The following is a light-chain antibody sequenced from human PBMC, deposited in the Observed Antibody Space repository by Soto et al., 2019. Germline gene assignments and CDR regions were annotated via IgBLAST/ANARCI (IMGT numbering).Light chain of an antibody. CDR3: QQYNNWPPFT. CDR2: GAS. J-gene: IGKJ3*01. Sequence: EIVMTQSPATLSVSPGERATLSCRASQSVSSNLAWYQQKPGQAPRLLIYGASTRATGIPGRFSGSGSGTEFTLTLSSLQSEDFAVYYCQQYNNWPPFTFGPGTKVDIQ. V-gene: IGKV3-15*01. CDR1: QSVSSN.